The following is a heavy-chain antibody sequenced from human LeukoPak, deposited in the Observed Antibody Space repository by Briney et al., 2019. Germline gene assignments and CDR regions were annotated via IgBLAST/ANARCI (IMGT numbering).Heavy chain of an antibody. D-gene: IGHD1-26*01. Sequence: QTGGSLRLSRTASGFTFSNYWMHWVRHAPGKGLVWVSRINSDGSSTSYADSVKGRFTISRDNAKNTLYLQMNSLRAEDTAVYYCARVSSGSYFGYYYYYMDVWGKGTTVTVSS. CDR2: INSDGSST. CDR3: ARVSSGSYFGYYYYYMDV. V-gene: IGHV3-74*01. J-gene: IGHJ6*03. CDR1: GFTFSNYW.